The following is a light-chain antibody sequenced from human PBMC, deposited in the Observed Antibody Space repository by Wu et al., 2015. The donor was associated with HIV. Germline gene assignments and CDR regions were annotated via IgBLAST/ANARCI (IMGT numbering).Light chain of an antibody. CDR1: QTVSDNY. Sequence: ENVLTQSPGTLSLSPGERATLSCRASQTVSDNYLAWYQQKGDQAPRLLIYGASSRAADIPDRFSGSGSDTDFTLTISRLEAEDFAVYYCQDYGDSPWTFGQGTKVEV. CDR3: QDYGDSPWT. J-gene: IGKJ1*01. V-gene: IGKV3-20*01. CDR2: GAS.